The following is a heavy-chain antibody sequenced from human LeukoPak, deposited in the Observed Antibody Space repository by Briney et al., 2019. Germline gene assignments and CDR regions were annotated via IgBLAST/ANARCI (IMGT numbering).Heavy chain of an antibody. V-gene: IGHV4-59*12. D-gene: IGHD2-2*01. CDR2: IYHSGST. Sequence: SETLSLTCTVSGGSISSYYWSWIRQPPGEGREWIGYIYHSGSTYYNPSLKSRVTISVDKSKNQFSLKLSSVTAADTAAYYCARAGSSSTPPDYWGQGTLVTVSS. CDR1: GGSISSYY. J-gene: IGHJ4*02. CDR3: ARAGSSSTPPDY.